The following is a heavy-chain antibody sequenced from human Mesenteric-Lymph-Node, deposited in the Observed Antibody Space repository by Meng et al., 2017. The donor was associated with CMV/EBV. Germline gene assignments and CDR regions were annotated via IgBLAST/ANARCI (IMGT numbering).Heavy chain of an antibody. V-gene: IGHV1-46*01. J-gene: IGHJ4*02. CDR2: SDPSGSST. D-gene: IGHD6-13*01. CDR3: ARVGAYSSNWYAYDF. Sequence: ASVQVSCKASGYTFTNYYIHWVRQAPGQGLEWVGISDPSGSSTTYAQNFQGRVTMTRDTSTSTVYMELSSLRSDDTAVYYCARVGAYSSNWYAYDFWGQGTLVTVSS. CDR1: GYTFTNYY.